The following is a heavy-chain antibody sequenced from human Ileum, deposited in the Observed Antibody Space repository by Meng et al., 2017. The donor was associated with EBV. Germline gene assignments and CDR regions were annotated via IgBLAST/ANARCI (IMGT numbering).Heavy chain of an antibody. V-gene: IGHV4-4*02. CDR2: IHHTRGP. Sequence: QVQWQESGPGLGGPSGTLSLTCSVSGDSISNEHWWSWVRQSPGKGLEWIGEIHHTRGPNYNPSLKSRVIISVDKSNNHFSLRLSAVTAADTAVYYCASNGAFSLDHWGQGTLVTVSS. CDR3: ASNGAFSLDH. J-gene: IGHJ4*02. D-gene: IGHD2-8*01. CDR1: GDSISNEHW.